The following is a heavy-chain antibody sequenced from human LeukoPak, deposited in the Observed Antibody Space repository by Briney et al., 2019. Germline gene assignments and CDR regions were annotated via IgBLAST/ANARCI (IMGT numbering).Heavy chain of an antibody. CDR2: IYYSGST. CDR3: ARNGVNIVVVPAATEYNWFDP. Sequence: SETLSLTCTVSGGSISSYYWSWIRQPPGKGLEWTGYIYYSGSTNYNPSLKSRVTISVDTSKNQFSLKLSSVTAADTAVYYCARNGVNIVVVPAATEYNWFDPWGQGTLVTVSS. V-gene: IGHV4-59*01. CDR1: GGSISSYY. D-gene: IGHD2-2*01. J-gene: IGHJ5*02.